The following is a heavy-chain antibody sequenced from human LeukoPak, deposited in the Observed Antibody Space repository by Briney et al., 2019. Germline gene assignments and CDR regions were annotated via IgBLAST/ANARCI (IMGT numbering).Heavy chain of an antibody. V-gene: IGHV4-34*01. D-gene: IGHD2-2*01. J-gene: IGHJ5*02. CDR3: ARVYCSSTSCCSWFDP. CDR1: GGSFSGYY. CDR2: INHSGST. Sequence: PSETLSLTCAVYGGSFSGYYWSWIRQPPGKGLEWIGEINHSGSTNYNPSLKSRVIISVDTSKDQFSLKLSSVTAADTAVYYCARVYCSSTSCCSWFDPWGQGTLVTVSS.